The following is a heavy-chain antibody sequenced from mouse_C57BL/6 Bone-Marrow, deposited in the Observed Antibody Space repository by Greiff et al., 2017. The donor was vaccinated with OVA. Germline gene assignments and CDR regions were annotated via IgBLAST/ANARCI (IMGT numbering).Heavy chain of an antibody. D-gene: IGHD2-4*01. Sequence: VQLQQSGPELVKPGASVKISCKASGYAFSSSWMNWVKQRPGKGLEWIGRIYPGDGDTNYNGKFKGKATLTAYKSSSTAYMQLSSLTSEDSAVYFCAVYDYSAWFAYWGQGTLVTVSA. J-gene: IGHJ3*01. CDR2: IYPGDGDT. V-gene: IGHV1-82*01. CDR1: GYAFSSSW. CDR3: AVYDYSAWFAY.